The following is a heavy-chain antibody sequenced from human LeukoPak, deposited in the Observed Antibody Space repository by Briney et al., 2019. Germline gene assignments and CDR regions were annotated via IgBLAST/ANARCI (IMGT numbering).Heavy chain of an antibody. CDR2: VYYSGST. D-gene: IGHD3-22*01. CDR3: ARGTLVFYYDSSGYYSAAFDY. V-gene: IGHV4-59*01. CDR1: GGSITSYY. J-gene: IGHJ4*02. Sequence: PSETLSLTCIVAGGSITSYYWSWIRQPPGKGLEWIGYVYYSGSTNYNPSLKSRVTISVDTSKNQFSLQLSSVTAADTAVYYCARGTLVFYYDSSGYYSAAFDYWGQGTLVTVSS.